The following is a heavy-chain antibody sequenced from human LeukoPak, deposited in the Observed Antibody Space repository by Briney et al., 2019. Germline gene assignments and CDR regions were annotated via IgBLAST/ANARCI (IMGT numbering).Heavy chain of an antibody. CDR1: GGTFSSYA. J-gene: IGHJ6*02. Sequence: GASVTVSCKASGGTFSSYAISWVRQAPGQGLEWMGRIIPILGIANHAQKFQGRVTITADKSTSTAYMELSSLRSEDTAVYYCARFGSYGSPQPYYYGMDVWGQGTTVTVSS. CDR3: ARFGSYGSPQPYYYGMDV. CDR2: IIPILGIA. V-gene: IGHV1-69*04. D-gene: IGHD5-18*01.